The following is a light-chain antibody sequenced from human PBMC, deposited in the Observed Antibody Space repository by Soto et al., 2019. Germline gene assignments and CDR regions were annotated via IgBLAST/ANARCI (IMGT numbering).Light chain of an antibody. V-gene: IGKV3-15*01. Sequence: EIVMTQSPAPLSVSPGERATLSCRASQSVSSNLAWYQQKPGQAPRLLIYGAYTRATGIPARFSGSGSGTEFTLTISSLQSEDFAVYYYQQYNNWPRGYTFSQGTKLEIK. CDR3: QQYNNWPRGYT. J-gene: IGKJ2*01. CDR2: GAY. CDR1: QSVSSN.